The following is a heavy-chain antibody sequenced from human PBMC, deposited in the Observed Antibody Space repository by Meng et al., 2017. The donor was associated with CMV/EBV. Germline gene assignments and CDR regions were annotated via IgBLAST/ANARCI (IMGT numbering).Heavy chain of an antibody. CDR1: GDSFSSNSVA. CDR2: TRHGSRWYY. D-gene: IGHD3-9*01. CDR3: VRGTDAGGRLRYFD. V-gene: IGHV6-1*01. J-gene: IGHJ4*02. Sequence: SQTLSLTCAISGDSFSSNSVAWNWIRQSPLGGLEWLGRTRHGSRWYYDYAPAVRSRITISPDTSKNQFSLQSNSVTPEDTAVYFCVRGTDAGGRLRYFDGGQGTLVTVSS.